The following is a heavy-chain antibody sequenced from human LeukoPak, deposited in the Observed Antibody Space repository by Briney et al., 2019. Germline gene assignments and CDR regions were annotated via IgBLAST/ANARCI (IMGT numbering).Heavy chain of an antibody. CDR1: GXTFSSYW. CDR3: ARDQRYCSSSSCPWEPFDY. D-gene: IGHD2-2*01. Sequence: GGSLRLSCAASGXTFSSYWLSWVRQAPGKGQEWVANIKQDGSEKYYVDSVKGRFTISRDNAKNSLYLQMNSLRAEDTAVYYCARDQRYCSSSSCPWEPFDYWGQGTLVTVSS. J-gene: IGHJ4*02. CDR2: IKQDGSEK. V-gene: IGHV3-7*05.